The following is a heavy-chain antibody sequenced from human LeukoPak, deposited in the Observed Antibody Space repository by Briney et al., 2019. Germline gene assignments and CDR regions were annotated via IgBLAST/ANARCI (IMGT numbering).Heavy chain of an antibody. CDR2: IKQDGSEV. Sequence: GGSLRLSCAASGFTFSSYWMTWVRQAPGKGLEWVAKIKQDGSEVHYVDSVKGRFTISRDNAMSSLYLQMDSLRAEDTAVYYCASDVGSSSSFWGQGTLVTVSS. D-gene: IGHD6-13*01. CDR3: ASDVGSSSSF. V-gene: IGHV3-7*01. J-gene: IGHJ4*02. CDR1: GFTFSSYW.